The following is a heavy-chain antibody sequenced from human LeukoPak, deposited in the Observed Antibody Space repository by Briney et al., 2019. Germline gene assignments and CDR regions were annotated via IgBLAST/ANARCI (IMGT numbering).Heavy chain of an antibody. CDR2: IYYSGST. CDR3: AKLRGGSSRDFDY. CDR1: GGSITTYY. D-gene: IGHD4-23*01. V-gene: IGHV4-59*08. Sequence: PSETLSLTCTVSGGSITTYYWSWLRQPPGKGLEWIGYIYYSGSTNYNPSLKSRVTISVDTSKNQFSLKLSSVTVADTAVYYCAKLRGGSSRDFDYWGQGTLVTVSS. J-gene: IGHJ4*02.